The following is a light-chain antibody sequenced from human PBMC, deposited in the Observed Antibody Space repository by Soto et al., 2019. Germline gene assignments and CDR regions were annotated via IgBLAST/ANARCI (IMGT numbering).Light chain of an antibody. Sequence: DIVMTQSPDSLAVSLGERATINCKSSQSVFYGSNNKNYLAWYQQKPGQPPKLLIYWASTRESGVPDRFSGSGSGTDFTLTISSLQAEDVAVYYCQQYYIPPVTFGPGTRVDVK. J-gene: IGKJ3*01. CDR2: WAS. CDR1: QSVFYGSNNKNY. CDR3: QQYYIPPVT. V-gene: IGKV4-1*01.